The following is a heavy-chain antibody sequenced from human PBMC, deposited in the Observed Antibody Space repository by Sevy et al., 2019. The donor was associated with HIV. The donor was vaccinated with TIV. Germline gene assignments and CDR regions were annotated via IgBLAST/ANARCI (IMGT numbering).Heavy chain of an antibody. D-gene: IGHD5-12*01. CDR1: GFTFSIYW. J-gene: IGHJ6*02. Sequence: GGSLRLSCAASGFTFSIYWMTWVRQAPGKGLEWVANIKQDGSEKYYVDSVKGRFTISRDNAKNSLYLQMNSLRADDTAVYYCARDWGDGFDDRRASYYYFYGMDVWGQGTTVTVSS. CDR2: IKQDGSEK. V-gene: IGHV3-7*01. CDR3: ARDWGDGFDDRRASYYYFYGMDV.